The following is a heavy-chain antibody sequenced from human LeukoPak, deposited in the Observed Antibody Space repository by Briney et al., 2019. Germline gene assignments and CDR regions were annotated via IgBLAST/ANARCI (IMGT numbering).Heavy chain of an antibody. CDR3: AKDILGVRVWLHYYYYYYGMDV. D-gene: IGHD5-12*01. CDR1: GFTFDDYA. CDR2: ISGDGGST. Sequence: GGSLRLSCAASGFTFDDYAMHWVRQAPGKGLEWVSLISGDGGSTYYADSVKGRFTISRDNSKNSLYLQMNSLRTEDTALYYCAKDILGVRVWLHYYYYYYGMDVWGQGTTVTVSS. V-gene: IGHV3-43*02. J-gene: IGHJ6*02.